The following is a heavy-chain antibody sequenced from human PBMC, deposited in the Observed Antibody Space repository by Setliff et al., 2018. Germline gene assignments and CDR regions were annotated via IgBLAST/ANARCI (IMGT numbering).Heavy chain of an antibody. V-gene: IGHV4-39*01. CDR3: ARTGTYRHFDY. J-gene: IGHJ4*02. CDR2: ALDDGRA. CDR1: GGSITSGSFF. Sequence: SETLSLTCTVSGGSITSGSFFWGWIRQSPGRGLEWIGSALDDGRASYNESFEGRVTISVDTSKNQFSLRLSSVDASDTAVYYCARTGTYRHFDYWGQGTRVTVSS. D-gene: IGHD1-1*01.